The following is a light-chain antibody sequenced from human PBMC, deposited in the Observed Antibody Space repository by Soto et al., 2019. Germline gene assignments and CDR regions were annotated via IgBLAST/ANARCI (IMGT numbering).Light chain of an antibody. J-gene: IGKJ1*01. Sequence: DSQMTQSPSYLSESVGDIVTITCRASQSISSYLNWYQQKPGKAPKLLIYAASSFQSGVPSRFSGSGSATDFTLTISSLQPEDFATSSCQQSYSTPRTFGQGTKVELK. V-gene: IGKV1-39*01. CDR3: QQSYSTPRT. CDR1: QSISSY. CDR2: AAS.